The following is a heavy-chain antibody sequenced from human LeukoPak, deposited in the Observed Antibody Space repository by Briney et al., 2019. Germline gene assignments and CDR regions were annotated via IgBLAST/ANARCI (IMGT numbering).Heavy chain of an antibody. D-gene: IGHD3-16*02. Sequence: GGSLRLSCAASTFTFSTFGMSWVRQAPGKGLEWVSAISGSGGSTYYADSVKGRFTISRDNSENTLYLQMNSLRAEDTAVYYCAKVGDYVWGSYRYYWGQGTLVTVSS. CDR2: ISGSGGST. CDR1: TFTFSTFG. J-gene: IGHJ4*02. CDR3: AKVGDYVWGSYRYY. V-gene: IGHV3-23*01.